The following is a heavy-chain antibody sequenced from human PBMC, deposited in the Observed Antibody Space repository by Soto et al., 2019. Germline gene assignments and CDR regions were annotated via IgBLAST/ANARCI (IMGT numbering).Heavy chain of an antibody. V-gene: IGHV3-23*01. CDR1: GFTFGSYA. D-gene: IGHD5-18*01. Sequence: PGGSLRLSCAASGFTFGSYAMSWVRQAPGKGLEWVSAISGSGGSTYYADSVKGRFTISRDNSKNTLYLQMNSLRAEDTAVYCCAKGGVRGYSYGWASPPIYGMDVWGQGTTVTVSS. J-gene: IGHJ6*02. CDR3: AKGGVRGYSYGWASPPIYGMDV. CDR2: ISGSGGST.